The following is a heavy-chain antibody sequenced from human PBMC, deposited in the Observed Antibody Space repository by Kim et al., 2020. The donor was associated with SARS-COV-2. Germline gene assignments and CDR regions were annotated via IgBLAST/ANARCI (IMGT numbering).Heavy chain of an antibody. Sequence: SETLSLTCTVSGGSISSYYWSWIRQPPGKGLEWIGYIYYSGSTNYNPSLKSRVTISVDTSKNQFSLKLSSVTAADTAVYYCASALDCSSTSCYIFAFDIWGQGTMVTVSS. CDR2: IYYSGST. D-gene: IGHD2-2*02. J-gene: IGHJ3*02. CDR3: ASALDCSSTSCYIFAFDI. V-gene: IGHV4-59*13. CDR1: GGSISSYY.